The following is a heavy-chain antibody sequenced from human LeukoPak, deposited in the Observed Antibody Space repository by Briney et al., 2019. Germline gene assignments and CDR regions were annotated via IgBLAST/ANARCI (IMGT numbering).Heavy chain of an antibody. CDR1: GFTFSGSA. Sequence: GGSLRLSCVVSGFTFSGSAVHWVRQAPGKGLVWVSHINSDGSWTSYADSVKGRFTISKDNAKNTVYLQMNSLRAEDTAVYYCVSFYETYWGRGTLVTVSS. D-gene: IGHD2/OR15-2a*01. CDR3: VSFYETY. J-gene: IGHJ4*02. V-gene: IGHV3-74*01. CDR2: INSDGSWT.